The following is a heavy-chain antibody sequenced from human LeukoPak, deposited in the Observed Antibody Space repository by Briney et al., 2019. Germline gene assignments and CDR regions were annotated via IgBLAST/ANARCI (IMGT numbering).Heavy chain of an antibody. CDR3: ARDSYYFGSGSDNTPYNWFDP. J-gene: IGHJ5*02. CDR2: IYYSGST. CDR1: GGSISSSSYY. Sequence: SETLSLTCTVSGGSISSSSYYWGWIRQPPGKGLEWIGSIYYSGSTYYNPSLKSRVTISVDKSKNQFSLKLSSVTAADTAMYYCARDSYYFGSGSDNTPYNWFDPWGQGTLVTVSS. V-gene: IGHV4-39*07. D-gene: IGHD3-10*01.